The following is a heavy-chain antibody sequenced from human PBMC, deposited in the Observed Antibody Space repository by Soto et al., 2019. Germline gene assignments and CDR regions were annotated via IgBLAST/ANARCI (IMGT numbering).Heavy chain of an antibody. V-gene: IGHV1-69*01. J-gene: IGHJ4*02. CDR2: IIPVFGTA. Sequence: QVQLVQSGAEVKKPGSSVKVSCKASGGTFSSYAISWVRQAPGQGLEWMGGIIPVFGTANYAQKFQGRVTITADESTSTAYMELSSLRSEDTAVYYCTFYPRSFENQDYWGQGTLVTVSS. CDR1: GGTFSSYA. CDR3: TFYPRSFENQDY.